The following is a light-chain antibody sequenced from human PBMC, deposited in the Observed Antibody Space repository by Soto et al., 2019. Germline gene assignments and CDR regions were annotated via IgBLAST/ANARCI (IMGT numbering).Light chain of an antibody. Sequence: QSVLTQPASASGSPGQSITISCTGTSSDVGGNKYVSWYQHYPGKAPKLMICDVSNRPSGVSNRFSGSKSGNTASLTISGLQAEDEADYYCSAFTGTTYVLGTGTKVTVL. V-gene: IGLV2-14*03. CDR1: SSDVGGNKY. J-gene: IGLJ1*01. CDR3: SAFTGTTYV. CDR2: DVS.